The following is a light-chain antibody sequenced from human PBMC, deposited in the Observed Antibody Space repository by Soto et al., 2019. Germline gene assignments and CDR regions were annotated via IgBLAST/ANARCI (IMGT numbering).Light chain of an antibody. V-gene: IGKV3-20*01. J-gene: IGKJ2*01. Sequence: EVVLTQSPGTLSLSPGERATLSCRASQSISNNYFAWYQQKPGQAPRLLIFGSSDRATGIPVRFSGSGSGTDFTLTISRLEPEDFAVYYCQQYGSSPPYTFGQGTKLEIK. CDR2: GSS. CDR1: QSISNNY. CDR3: QQYGSSPPYT.